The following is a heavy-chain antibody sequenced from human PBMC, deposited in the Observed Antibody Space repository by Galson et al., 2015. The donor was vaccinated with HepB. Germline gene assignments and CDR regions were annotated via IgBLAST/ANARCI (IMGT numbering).Heavy chain of an antibody. D-gene: IGHD5-18*01. CDR1: GYTFTSYG. V-gene: IGHV1-18*01. CDR3: AISREGGYSYGYRYYGMDV. J-gene: IGHJ6*02. Sequence: SCKASGYTFTSYGISWVRQAPGQGLEWMGWISAYNGNTNYAQKLQGRVTMTTDTSTSTAYMELRSLRSDDTAVYYCAISREGGYSYGYRYYGMDVWGQGTTVTVSS. CDR2: ISAYNGNT.